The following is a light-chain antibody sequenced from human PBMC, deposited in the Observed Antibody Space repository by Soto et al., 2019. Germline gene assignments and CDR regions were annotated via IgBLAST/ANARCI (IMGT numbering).Light chain of an antibody. CDR3: QQYDTYSPWT. CDR1: QTISTW. V-gene: IGKV1-5*01. J-gene: IGKJ1*01. Sequence: DIQMTQSPSTLSASVGDRVTITCRASQTISTWLAWYQQKPGKAPKLLIYDASSLEIGVPSRFSASGSGTEFTLTISSLQPDDFATYYCQQYDTYSPWTFGQGTKVDIK. CDR2: DAS.